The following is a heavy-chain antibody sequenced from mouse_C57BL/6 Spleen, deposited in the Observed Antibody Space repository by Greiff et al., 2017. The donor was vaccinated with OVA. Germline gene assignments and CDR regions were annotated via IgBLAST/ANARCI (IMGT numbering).Heavy chain of an antibody. J-gene: IGHJ4*01. CDR3: ARGTGGRGYYYAMDY. Sequence: EVKLQESGGGLVQPGGSLSLSCAASGFTFTDYYMSWVRQPPGKALEWLGFIRNKANGYTTEYSASVKGRFTISRDNSQSILYLQMNALRAEDSATYYCARGTGGRGYYYAMDYWGQGTSVTVSS. CDR2: IRNKANGYTT. V-gene: IGHV7-3*01. CDR1: GFTFTDYY.